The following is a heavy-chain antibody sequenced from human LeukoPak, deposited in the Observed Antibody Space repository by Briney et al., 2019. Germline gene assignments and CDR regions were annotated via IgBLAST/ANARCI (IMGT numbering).Heavy chain of an antibody. CDR3: VRYGQGSTPLDY. Sequence: GGSLRLFCAASGFSFSDSPIHWVRQASGKGLEWVGRIRSKDQNSATAYAESVKGRFTISRDNAKNTLYLQMNSLRAEDTAVYFCVRYGQGSTPLDYWGQGTLVTVSS. CDR1: GFSFSDSP. V-gene: IGHV3-73*01. D-gene: IGHD3-10*01. CDR2: IRSKDQNSAT. J-gene: IGHJ4*02.